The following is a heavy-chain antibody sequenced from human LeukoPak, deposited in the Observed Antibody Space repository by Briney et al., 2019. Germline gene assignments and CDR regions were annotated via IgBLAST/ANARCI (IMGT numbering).Heavy chain of an antibody. J-gene: IGHJ5*02. Sequence: ASVKVSCKASGYTFTSYGISWVRQAPRQGLEWMGWISAYNGNTNYAQKLQGRVTMTTDTSTSTAYMELRSLRSDDTAVYYCARVGDPHCSSTSCFVYNWFDPWGQGTLVTVSS. CDR2: ISAYNGNT. CDR3: ARVGDPHCSSTSCFVYNWFDP. D-gene: IGHD2-2*01. CDR1: GYTFTSYG. V-gene: IGHV1-18*01.